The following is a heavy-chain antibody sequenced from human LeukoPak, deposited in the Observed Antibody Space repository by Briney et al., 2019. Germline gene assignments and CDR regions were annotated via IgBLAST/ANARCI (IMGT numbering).Heavy chain of an antibody. V-gene: IGHV3-21*01. CDR3: ASLSTVTPLGY. J-gene: IGHJ4*02. CDR2: ISSSSSYT. Sequence: GGSLRLSCAASGFTFSSYSMNWVRQAPGKGLEWVSSISSSSSYTYYADSAKGRFTISRDNAKNSLYLQMNSLRAEDAAVYYCASLSTVTPLGYWGQGTLVTVSS. D-gene: IGHD4-17*01. CDR1: GFTFSSYS.